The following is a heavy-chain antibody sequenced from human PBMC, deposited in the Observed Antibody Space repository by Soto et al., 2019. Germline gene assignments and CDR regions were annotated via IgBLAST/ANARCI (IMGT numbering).Heavy chain of an antibody. CDR2: ITSSSDTI. J-gene: IGHJ6*01. D-gene: IGHD3-22*01. Sequence: GGSLRLSCAASGFTFSSFHMNWVRQAPGRGLEWVAYITSSSDTIYYSDSVKGRFTISRDNGKNSLFLQMNSLRDEDTAVYYCARVVVVIPPGYYYAMDVWGQGTTVTGSA. CDR1: GFTFSSFH. V-gene: IGHV3-48*02. CDR3: ARVVVVIPPGYYYAMDV.